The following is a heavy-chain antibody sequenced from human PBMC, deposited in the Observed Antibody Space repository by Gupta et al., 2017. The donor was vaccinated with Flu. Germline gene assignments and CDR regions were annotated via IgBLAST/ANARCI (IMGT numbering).Heavy chain of an antibody. CDR1: SY. D-gene: IGHD4-17*01. J-gene: IGHJ4*02. V-gene: IGHV3-74*03. CDR3: ATVTTGC. Sequence: SYLQWVCQAPGKGLVWVSRINPDGSSTTYADSVKGRFTISRDNAKNTLYLQMNSLGADDTAVYYCATVTTGCWGQGTLVTVSS. CDR2: INPDGSST.